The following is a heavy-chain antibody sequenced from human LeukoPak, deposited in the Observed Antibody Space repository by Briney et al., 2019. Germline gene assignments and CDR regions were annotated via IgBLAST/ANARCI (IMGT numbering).Heavy chain of an antibody. V-gene: IGHV3-7*04. D-gene: IGHD2-2*01. J-gene: IGHJ4*02. CDR3: ARGSGYWTSSSLPPEH. Sequence: GGSLRLSCAASGFTFSSYWMSWVRQAPGKGLEWVANIKQDGSEKYYVDSVKGRFTMSRDNAKTSLYLQMNSLRAEDTAVYYFARGSGYWTSSSLPPEHWGQGTPVPVLS. CDR1: GFTFSSYW. CDR2: IKQDGSEK.